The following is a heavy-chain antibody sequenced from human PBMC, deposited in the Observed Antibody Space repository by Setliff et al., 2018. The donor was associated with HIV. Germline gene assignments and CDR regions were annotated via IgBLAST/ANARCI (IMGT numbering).Heavy chain of an antibody. V-gene: IGHV3-30*06. CDR1: GFTFSSYG. CDR3: ARVWAMQQLVPGY. CDR2: ISYDGSSK. J-gene: IGHJ4*02. Sequence: HPGGSLRLSCAVSGFTFSSYGMHWVRQAPGKGLEWVAYISYDGSSKYYADSVKGRFTISRDKSKSTLYLQMNSLRVEDTAVYYCARVWAMQQLVPGYWGQGTLVTVSS. D-gene: IGHD6-6*01.